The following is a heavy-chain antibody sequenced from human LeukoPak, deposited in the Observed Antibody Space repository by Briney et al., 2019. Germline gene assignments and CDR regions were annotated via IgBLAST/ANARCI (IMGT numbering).Heavy chain of an antibody. Sequence: GGSLRLSCAASGFSFSSYAMGWVRQAAGRGLEWVSSMSVSGGNTYYADSVKGRFTVSRDNSKNTLYLQMNSLRAEDTAVYYCAKELYSSQYCYFDSWGQGTLVTVSS. CDR3: AKELYSSQYCYFDS. V-gene: IGHV3-23*01. CDR2: MSVSGGNT. CDR1: GFSFSSYA. D-gene: IGHD6-13*01. J-gene: IGHJ4*02.